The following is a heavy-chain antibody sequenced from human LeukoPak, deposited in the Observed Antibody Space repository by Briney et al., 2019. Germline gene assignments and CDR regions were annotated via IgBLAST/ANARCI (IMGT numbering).Heavy chain of an antibody. V-gene: IGHV3-30*02. D-gene: IGHD1-1*01. Sequence: PGGSLRLSCAASEFTFRSYNMHWVRQAPGTGLEWVAFIRNDGSNKYYADSVKGRFTISRDNSKNTLYLQMNSQRAEDTAVYYCARDSLDYYCMDVWGKGTTVTVSS. CDR1: EFTFRSYN. CDR2: IRNDGSNK. J-gene: IGHJ6*03. CDR3: ARDSLDYYCMDV.